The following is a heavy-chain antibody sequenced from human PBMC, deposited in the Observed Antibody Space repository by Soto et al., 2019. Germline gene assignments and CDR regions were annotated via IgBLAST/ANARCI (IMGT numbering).Heavy chain of an antibody. CDR3: ARDFSGSGKFDF. Sequence: SETLSLTCTVSGGSVSSGSFFWSWIRQPPGKGLEWVGQIYQTGSTKHNPYLKSRVTMSIDTSKNQFSLNLNSVTAADTAVYYCARDFSGSGKFDFWGQGALVTVSS. V-gene: IGHV4-61*01. CDR1: GGSVSSGSFF. J-gene: IGHJ4*02. CDR2: IYQTGST. D-gene: IGHD1-26*01.